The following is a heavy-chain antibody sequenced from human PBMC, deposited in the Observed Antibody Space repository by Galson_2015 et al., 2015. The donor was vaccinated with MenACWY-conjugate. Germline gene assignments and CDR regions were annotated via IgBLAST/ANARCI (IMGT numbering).Heavy chain of an antibody. CDR2: INPSGGDT. CDR1: GYTFTSYY. Sequence: SVKVSCKATGYTFTSYYIHWVRQAPGQGLEWIGLINPSGGDTSYPQKFQGRVTMTRDTSTSTVYMELSSLRSEDTAVYYCARGDIDYWGQGTLVTVSS. CDR3: ARGDIDY. V-gene: IGHV1-46*01. J-gene: IGHJ4*02.